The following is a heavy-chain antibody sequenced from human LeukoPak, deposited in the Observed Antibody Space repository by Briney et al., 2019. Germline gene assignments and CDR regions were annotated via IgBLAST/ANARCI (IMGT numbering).Heavy chain of an antibody. Sequence: GGSLRLSCAASGFTFSSYSVNWVRQAPGKGLEWVSSISSSSSYIYYADSVKGRFTISRDNAKNSLYLQMNSLRAEDTAVYYCASECSGGSCYLFAVGGSSNYWGQGALVTVSS. CDR2: ISSSSSYI. V-gene: IGHV3-21*01. D-gene: IGHD2-15*01. CDR1: GFTFSSYS. J-gene: IGHJ4*02. CDR3: ASECSGGSCYLFAVGGSSNY.